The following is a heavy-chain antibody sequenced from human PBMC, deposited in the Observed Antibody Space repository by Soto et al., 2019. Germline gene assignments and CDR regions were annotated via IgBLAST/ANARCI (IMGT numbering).Heavy chain of an antibody. CDR2: ISSSSSTI. J-gene: IGHJ4*02. CDR1: GVTFGTYG. D-gene: IGHD5-18*01. V-gene: IGHV3-48*01. CDR3: APDDMETACLDS. Sequence: GGPLRLSCAASGVTFGTYGVNWVRQAPGKGLEWVSYISSSSSTIYYADSVKGRFPISRDTAKNSLYLQMTSLRAGDTAIYYCAPDDMETACLDSWGQGTLVTVSS.